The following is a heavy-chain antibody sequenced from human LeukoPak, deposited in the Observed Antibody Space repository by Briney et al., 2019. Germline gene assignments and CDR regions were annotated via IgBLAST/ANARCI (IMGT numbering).Heavy chain of an antibody. J-gene: IGHJ5*01. CDR3: AKPISGGLAVTADWFAP. V-gene: IGHV3-23*01. Sequence: GGSLRLSCEASGFAFSFFAMSWLRQAPGKGLEWVSTINANSGTRSYAASVRGRFTISRDNSNNTLYLQLTTLRADDTAVYYCAKPISGGLAVTADWFAPWGQGTLVVVSS. CDR1: GFAFSFFA. D-gene: IGHD6-19*01. CDR2: INANSGTR.